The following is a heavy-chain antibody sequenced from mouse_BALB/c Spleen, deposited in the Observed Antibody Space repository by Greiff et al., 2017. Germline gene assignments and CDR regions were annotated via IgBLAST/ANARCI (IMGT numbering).Heavy chain of an antibody. J-gene: IGHJ3*01. CDR3: AKNGSHGPFAY. CDR2: IDPANGNT. D-gene: IGHD1-1*02. CDR1: GFNIKDTY. V-gene: IGHV14-3*02. Sequence: EVQLQQSGAELVKPGASVKLSCTASGFNIKDTYMHWVKQRPEQGLEWIGRIDPANGNTKYDPKFQGKATITADTSSNTAYLQLSSLTSEDTAVYYCAKNGSHGPFAYWGQGTLVTVSA.